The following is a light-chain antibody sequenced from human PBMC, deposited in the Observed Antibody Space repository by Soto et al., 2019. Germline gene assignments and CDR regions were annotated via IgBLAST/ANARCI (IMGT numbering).Light chain of an antibody. Sequence: QSALTQPRSVSGSPGQSVTISCSGTSSDVGGYEYVSWYQQHPGKAPRLLIYHVGQRPSGVPDRFSGSKSGTTASLTISGPQADDEAKYFCSPYTAGRIFVFGGGTKVTVL. CDR2: HVG. J-gene: IGLJ2*01. V-gene: IGLV2-11*01. CDR3: SPYTAGRIFV. CDR1: SSDVGGYEY.